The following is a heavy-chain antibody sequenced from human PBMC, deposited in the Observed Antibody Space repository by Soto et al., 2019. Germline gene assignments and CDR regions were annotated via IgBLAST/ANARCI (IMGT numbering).Heavy chain of an antibody. CDR2: MNPNSGNT. CDR1: GYTFTSYD. CDR3: PSARSGSSDY. V-gene: IGHV1-8*01. Sequence: QVQLVQSGAEVKKPGASVKVSCKASGYTFTSYDINWVRQATGHGLEWMGWMNPNSGNTGNAQKFQGRVTMTRNASKLTAYMPPGSLRSQATAVYYCPSARSGSSDYWGQGTLVTVSS. D-gene: IGHD1-26*01. J-gene: IGHJ4*02.